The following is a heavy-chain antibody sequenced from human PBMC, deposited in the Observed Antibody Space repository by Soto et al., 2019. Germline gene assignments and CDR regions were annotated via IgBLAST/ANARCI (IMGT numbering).Heavy chain of an antibody. CDR1: GGSFSGYY. Sequence: TLSLTCAVYGGSFSGYYWSWIRQPPGKGLEWIGEINHSGGTNYNPSLKSRVTISVDTSKNQFSLKLSSVTAADTAVYYCARGGGGGWYAFDIWGQGTMVTVSS. J-gene: IGHJ3*02. CDR3: ARGGGGGWYAFDI. CDR2: INHSGGT. D-gene: IGHD6-19*01. V-gene: IGHV4-34*01.